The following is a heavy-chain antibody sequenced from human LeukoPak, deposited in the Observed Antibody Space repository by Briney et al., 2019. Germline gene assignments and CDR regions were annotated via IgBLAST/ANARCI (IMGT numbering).Heavy chain of an antibody. D-gene: IGHD3-10*01. CDR1: GFTFSSYA. V-gene: IGHV3-23*01. CDR2: ISGSGGST. J-gene: IGHJ4*02. CDR3: AKAMHYYGSGSYYRTSYIDY. Sequence: GGSLRLSCAASGFTFSSYAMSWVRQAPGKGLEWVSAISGSGGSTYYADSVKGRFTISRDNSKNTLYLQMNSLRAEDTAVYYCAKAMHYYGSGSYYRTSYIDYWGQGTLVTVSS.